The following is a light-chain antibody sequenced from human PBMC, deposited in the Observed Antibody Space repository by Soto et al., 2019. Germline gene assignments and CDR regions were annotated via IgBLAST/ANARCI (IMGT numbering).Light chain of an antibody. V-gene: IGLV1-44*01. CDR2: GAD. Sequence: QSVLTQPPSASGTPGQRVTISCSGSSSNVGTTSLHWFQKLPGAAPKLLIYGADQRSSWVPDRFSGSKSGTSASLAISGLQSEDEADYYCAAWDDSLSGFLFGAGTKLTVL. CDR3: AAWDDSLSGFL. J-gene: IGLJ1*01. CDR1: SSNVGTTS.